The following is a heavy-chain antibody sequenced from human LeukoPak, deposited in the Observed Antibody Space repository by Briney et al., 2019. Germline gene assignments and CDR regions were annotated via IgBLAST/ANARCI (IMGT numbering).Heavy chain of an antibody. CDR1: GYTFTSYY. D-gene: IGHD3-22*01. Sequence: ASVKVSCKASGYTFTSYYMHWVRQAPGQGLEWMGWINPNSGGTNYAQKFQGRVTMTRDTSISTAYMELSRLRSDDTAVYYCARVQYYYDSSGYSLFDYWGQGTLVTVSS. CDR2: INPNSGGT. J-gene: IGHJ4*02. V-gene: IGHV1-2*02. CDR3: ARVQYYYDSSGYSLFDY.